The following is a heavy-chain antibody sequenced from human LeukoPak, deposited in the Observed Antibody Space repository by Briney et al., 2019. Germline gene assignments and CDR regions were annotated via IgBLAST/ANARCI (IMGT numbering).Heavy chain of an antibody. CDR3: ARHLQTWNDYVLNPPDRFDP. D-gene: IGHD4-17*01. Sequence: PSETLSHTCTVSGASISSSNYYWGWTRQPPGKGLEWIGSMHYSGTTYYSPSLKSRVTLSIDTSNNHFSLKVSSVTATDTAVYYCARHLQTWNDYVLNPPDRFDPWGQGILVSVSS. CDR2: MHYSGTT. CDR1: GASISSSNYY. V-gene: IGHV4-39*02. J-gene: IGHJ5*02.